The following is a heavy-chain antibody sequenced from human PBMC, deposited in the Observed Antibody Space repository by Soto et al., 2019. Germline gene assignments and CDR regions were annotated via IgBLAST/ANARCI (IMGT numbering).Heavy chain of an antibody. J-gene: IGHJ3*01. V-gene: IGHV1-69*02. CDR2: IIPILGIA. Sequence: QVQLVQSGAEVKKPGSSVKVSCKASGGTFSSYTISWVRQAPGQGLEWMGRIIPILGIANYAQKLQGRVTNTAGQHTSTGYIELSSLRSGDTAVYYCARLPPLGELSWGAFDLWGRGTMVSASS. D-gene: IGHD3-16*02. CDR1: GGTFSSYT. CDR3: ARLPPLGELSWGAFDL.